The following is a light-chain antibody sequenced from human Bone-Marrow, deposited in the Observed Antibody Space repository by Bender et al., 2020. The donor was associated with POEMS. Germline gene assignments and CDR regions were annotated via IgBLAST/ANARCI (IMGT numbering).Light chain of an antibody. J-gene: IGLJ2*01. V-gene: IGLV2-14*01. CDR1: SSDIGGSEH. CDR3: CSYTSSTNMV. CDR2: GVY. Sequence: QSALTQPPSASGSPGHSITLSCTGPSSDIGGSEHVSWYQHHPNKAPKLIISGVYYRPSGVSIRFSGSKSANTASLTISGLLAADEADYYCCSYTSSTNMVFGGGTKVTVL.